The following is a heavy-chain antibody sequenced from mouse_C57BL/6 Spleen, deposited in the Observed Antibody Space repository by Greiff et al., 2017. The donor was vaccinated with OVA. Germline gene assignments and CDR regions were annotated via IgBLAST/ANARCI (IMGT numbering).Heavy chain of an antibody. CDR3: TRVYGNYGSYFDY. Sequence: EVKLMESGEGLVTPGGSLKLSCAASGFTFSSYAMSWVRQTPEQRLEWVAYISSGGDYIYYAATVPGRFTICRDNDRNTLYLKMSSMKSEDTAMDYCTRVYGNYGSYFDYWGQGTTLTVSS. D-gene: IGHD2-1*01. CDR2: ISSGGDYI. J-gene: IGHJ2*01. CDR1: GFTFSSYA. V-gene: IGHV5-9-1*02.